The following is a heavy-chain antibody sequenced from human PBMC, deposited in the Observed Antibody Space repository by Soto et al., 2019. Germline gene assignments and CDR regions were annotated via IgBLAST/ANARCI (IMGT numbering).Heavy chain of an antibody. Sequence: HVQRVQSGAEVKKPVSSVKVSCKASGGTVSSYAISWVRQAPGQGLEWMGGIIPIFGTANYAQKFQGRVTITADESTSTADMELSSLRSEDTAVYYCARDRAAWLPRLYYFDYWGQGTLVTVSS. CDR3: ARDRAAWLPRLYYFDY. CDR1: GGTVSSYA. J-gene: IGHJ4*02. CDR2: IIPIFGTA. V-gene: IGHV1-69*01. D-gene: IGHD6-19*01.